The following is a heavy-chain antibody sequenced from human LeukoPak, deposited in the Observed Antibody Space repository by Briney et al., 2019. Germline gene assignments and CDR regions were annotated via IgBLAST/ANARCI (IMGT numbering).Heavy chain of an antibody. CDR1: GGSISTENW. CDR3: ATPNDAFKI. Sequence: PSETLSLTCAVSGGSISTENWWSWVRQPPGKGLEGIAVIHHRGGTNYNPSLSSRATISKDTSKNQFFLKLTSVTAAATAAYYCATPNDAFKIWGQGTMVTVSS. V-gene: IGHV4-4*02. J-gene: IGHJ3*02. CDR2: IHHRGGT.